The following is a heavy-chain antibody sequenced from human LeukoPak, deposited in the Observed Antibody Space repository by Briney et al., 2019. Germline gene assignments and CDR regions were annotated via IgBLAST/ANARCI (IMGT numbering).Heavy chain of an antibody. J-gene: IGHJ4*02. CDR3: GRVYQGVSVFDGIDY. CDR1: GCTFSSYN. D-gene: IGHD3-10*01. CDR2: ICSSSSYI. V-gene: IGHV3-21*01. Sequence: WESLTLSCAVSGCTFSSYNMNWVRQAPGKGLEWVSSICSSSSYINYADSVKDRFTISRDNAKKSLYLQINSLRAEDKAVYYCGRVYQGVSVFDGIDYWGQGTLVTVSS.